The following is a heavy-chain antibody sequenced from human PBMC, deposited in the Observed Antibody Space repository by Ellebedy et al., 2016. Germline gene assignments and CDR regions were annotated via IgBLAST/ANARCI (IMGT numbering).Heavy chain of an antibody. J-gene: IGHJ6*02. CDR3: AKDRAYSYGDYSYYGMDV. Sequence: GESLKISXAASKFTFSSYAMHWVRQAPGKGLEWVAVISDDGSHKKYGDSVKDRFTISRDNSKNTLYLQMSSLRAEDTAVYYCAKDRAYSYGDYSYYGMDVWGQGTTVTVSS. CDR2: ISDDGSHK. CDR1: KFTFSSYA. V-gene: IGHV3-30*18. D-gene: IGHD5-18*01.